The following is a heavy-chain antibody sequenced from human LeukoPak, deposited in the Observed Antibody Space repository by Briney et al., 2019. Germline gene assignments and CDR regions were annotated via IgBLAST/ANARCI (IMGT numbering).Heavy chain of an antibody. V-gene: IGHV4-34*01. CDR1: GDSFSGFF. J-gene: IGHJ4*02. Sequence: SETLSLTCAVYGDSFSGFFWRWIRQPPGKGLEWIGEINHSGSTNYNPSLKSRVIISADTSKNQFSLNLHSVTAADTAVYYCARGPLGYCSSSSCHGPDYWGQGTLVIVSS. CDR2: INHSGST. CDR3: ARGPLGYCSSSSCHGPDY. D-gene: IGHD2-2*01.